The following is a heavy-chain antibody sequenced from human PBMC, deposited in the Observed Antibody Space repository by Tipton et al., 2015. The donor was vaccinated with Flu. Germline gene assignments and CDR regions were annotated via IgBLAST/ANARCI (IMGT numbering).Heavy chain of an antibody. Sequence: LGLSCTVSGGSISSGSYYWSWIRQPAGKGLEWIGRIYTSGSTNYNPSLKSRVTISVDTSKNQFSLKLSSVTAADTAVYYCARDLWYSYGQNQDAFDIWGQGTMVTVSS. CDR1: GGSISSGSYY. CDR3: ARDLWYSYGQNQDAFDI. D-gene: IGHD5-18*01. J-gene: IGHJ3*02. CDR2: IYTSGST. V-gene: IGHV4-61*02.